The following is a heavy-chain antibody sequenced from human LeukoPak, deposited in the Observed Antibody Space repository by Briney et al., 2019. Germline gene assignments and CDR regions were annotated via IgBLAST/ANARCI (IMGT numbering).Heavy chain of an antibody. CDR3: ARFPEFCSSTSCYSYGMDV. D-gene: IGHD2-2*02. CDR1: GGSFSGYY. V-gene: IGHV4-34*01. Sequence: PSETLSLTCAVYGGSFSGYYWSWIRQPPGKGLEWIGEINHSGSTNYNPSLKSRVTISVDTSKNQFSLKLSSVTAADTAVYYCARFPEFCSSTSCYSYGMDVWGQGTTVTVSS. CDR2: INHSGST. J-gene: IGHJ6*02.